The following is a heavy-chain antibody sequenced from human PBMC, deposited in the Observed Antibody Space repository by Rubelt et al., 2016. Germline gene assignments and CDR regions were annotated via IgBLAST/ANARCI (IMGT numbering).Heavy chain of an antibody. D-gene: IGHD6-19*01. J-gene: IGHJ6*02. CDR2: VRFDGTRT. CDR3: AKQVVPGTAHQFAMDV. Sequence: QAPGKGLEWVAVVRFDGTRTYYADSVRGRFTMCGDNSRSTLYPQMNSLRAEDTAGYYCAKQVVPGTAHQFAMDVWGQGTKVTVS. V-gene: IGHV3-30*02.